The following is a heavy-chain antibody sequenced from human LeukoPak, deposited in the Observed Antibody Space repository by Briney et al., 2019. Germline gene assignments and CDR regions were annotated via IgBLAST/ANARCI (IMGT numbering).Heavy chain of an antibody. V-gene: IGHV3-21*01. J-gene: IGHJ3*02. CDR2: ISSSSRYI. CDR3: ARDMRLRAFDI. CDR1: RFTFSSYS. Sequence: GGSLRLSCAASRFTFSSYSMNWVRQAPGKGLEWVSSISSSSRYIYYADSVKGRFTISRDNAKNSLYLQMNSLRAEDTAVYYCARDMRLRAFDIWGQGTMVTVSS. D-gene: IGHD2-2*01.